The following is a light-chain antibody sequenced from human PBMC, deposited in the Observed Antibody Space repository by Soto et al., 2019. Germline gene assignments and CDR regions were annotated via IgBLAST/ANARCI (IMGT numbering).Light chain of an antibody. CDR1: QSITDY. CDR2: AAS. J-gene: IGKJ5*01. Sequence: IQMTQSPSSLSASVGDKVTITYRASQSITDYLNWYQQKPGKAPKLLIYAASSLQSGVPSRFSASGSGADFTLTISSLQPEDFATYFCQQTYISPFTFGQGTRLEIK. V-gene: IGKV1-39*01. CDR3: QQTYISPFT.